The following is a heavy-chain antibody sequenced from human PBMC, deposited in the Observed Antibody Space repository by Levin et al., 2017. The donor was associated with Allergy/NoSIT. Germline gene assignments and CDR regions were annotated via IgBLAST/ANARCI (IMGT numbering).Heavy chain of an antibody. Sequence: MPGGSLRLSCAASGFTFDSYTMNWVRQAPGKGLEWVSSISSTSSHIYYADSVKGRFTISRDNAKNSLDLQMNSLRVEDTAVYYCGRGDAFDIWGQGTMVTVSS. CDR1: GFTFDSYT. CDR3: GRGDAFDI. V-gene: IGHV3-21*01. J-gene: IGHJ3*02. CDR2: ISSTSSHI.